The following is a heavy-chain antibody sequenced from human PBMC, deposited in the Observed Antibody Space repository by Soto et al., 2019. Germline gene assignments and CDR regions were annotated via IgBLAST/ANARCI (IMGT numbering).Heavy chain of an antibody. V-gene: IGHV3-21*01. D-gene: IGHD6-13*01. CDR1: GFTFSSYS. CDR3: ARVSYSSSWYREGGYYYGMDV. J-gene: IGHJ6*02. Sequence: EVQLVESGGGLVKPGGSLRLSYAASGFTFSSYSMNWVRQAPGKGLEWVSAISSSSSYIYYADSVKGRFTISRDNAKNSMYLQMNSLRAEDTAVYSCARVSYSSSWYREGGYYYGMDVWGQGTTVTVSS. CDR2: ISSSSSYI.